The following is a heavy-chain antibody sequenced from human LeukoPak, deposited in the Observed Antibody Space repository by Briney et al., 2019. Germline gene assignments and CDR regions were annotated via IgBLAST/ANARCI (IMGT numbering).Heavy chain of an antibody. CDR3: ARPSDYGSGSPDY. J-gene: IGHJ4*02. Sequence: SETLSLTCAVSGGSISSSNWWSWVRQPPGKGLEWIGEIYHSGSTNYNPSLKSRVTISVDKSKNQFSLKLSSVTAADTAVYYCARPSDYGSGSPDYWGQGTLVTVSS. CDR2: IYHSGST. V-gene: IGHV4-4*02. CDR1: GGSISSSNW. D-gene: IGHD3-10*01.